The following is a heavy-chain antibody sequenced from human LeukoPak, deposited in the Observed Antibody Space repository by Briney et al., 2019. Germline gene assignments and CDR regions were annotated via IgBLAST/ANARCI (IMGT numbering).Heavy chain of an antibody. CDR2: ISSSSSYI. J-gene: IGHJ3*02. V-gene: IGHV3-21*01. CDR3: ARATVGTKYAFDI. CDR1: GFTFSSYS. D-gene: IGHD6-13*01. Sequence: GGSLRLSCAASGFTFSSYSMNWVRQAPGKGLEWVSSISSSSSYIYYADSVKGRFTISRDNSKNTLYLQMNSLRAEDTAVYYCARATVGTKYAFDIWGQGTMVTVSS.